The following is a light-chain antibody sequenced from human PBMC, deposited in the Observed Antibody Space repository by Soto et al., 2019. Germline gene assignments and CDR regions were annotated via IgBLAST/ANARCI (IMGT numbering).Light chain of an antibody. CDR3: SSHGGANNFYL. CDR1: SSDIGAYNY. CDR2: EVT. V-gene: IGLV2-8*01. J-gene: IGLJ1*01. Sequence: QSVLTQPPSASGSPGQSVAISCTGTSSDIGAYNYVSWYQQHPGKVPKLIIYEVTNRPSGVPDRFSASKSGNTASLTVSGLQAEDEADYYCSSHGGANNFYLFXTGTKVTVL.